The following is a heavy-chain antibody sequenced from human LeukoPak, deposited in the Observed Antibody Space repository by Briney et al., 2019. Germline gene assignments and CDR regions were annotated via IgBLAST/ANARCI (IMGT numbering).Heavy chain of an antibody. J-gene: IGHJ4*02. CDR3: ARDSSYYDSSGYSRYFDY. CDR2: INHSGST. CDR1: GGSFSGYY. D-gene: IGHD3-22*01. Sequence: PSETLSLTCAVYGGSFSGYYWSWIRQPPGKGLEWIGEINHSGSTNYNPSLKSRVTISVDTSKNQFSLKVSSVTAADTAVYYCARDSSYYDSSGYSRYFDYWGQGTLVTVSS. V-gene: IGHV4-34*01.